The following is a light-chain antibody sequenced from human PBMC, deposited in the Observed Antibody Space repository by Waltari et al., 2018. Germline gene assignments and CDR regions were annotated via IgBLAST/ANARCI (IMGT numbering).Light chain of an antibody. Sequence: SSELTQPLSVSVALGQTAQITCGGSNIGSKNVHWYQQKPGQAPVLVIYRDSSRPSGIPERFSGSNSGNTAFLTISSAQAGDEADYYCQVWDSSVVFGGGTKLTVL. J-gene: IGLJ2*01. V-gene: IGLV3-9*01. CDR3: QVWDSSVV. CDR1: NIGSKN. CDR2: RDS.